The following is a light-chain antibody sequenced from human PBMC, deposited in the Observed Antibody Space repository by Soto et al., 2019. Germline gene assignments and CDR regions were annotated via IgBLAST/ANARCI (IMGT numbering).Light chain of an antibody. Sequence: QSALTQPASVSGSPGQSIAISCTGTSSDVGRYNYVSWYQQHPGKAPKLMIYDVTTRPSGVSNRFSGSKSGNTAALTISGLQAEDEADYYCSSYTSDTTGVFGTGTRSPS. CDR1: SSDVGRYNY. V-gene: IGLV2-14*03. CDR2: DVT. J-gene: IGLJ1*01. CDR3: SSYTSDTTGV.